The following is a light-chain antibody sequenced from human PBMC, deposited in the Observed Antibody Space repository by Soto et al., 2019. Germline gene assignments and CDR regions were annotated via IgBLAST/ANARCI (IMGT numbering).Light chain of an antibody. CDR3: QQYSSSPVT. J-gene: IGKJ4*01. CDR1: QSINTY. V-gene: IGKV3-20*01. CDR2: GAS. Sequence: ENVLTQSPATLSLSPGEGATLSCRASQSINTYLAWYQQKPGQAPRLLIYGASSRATGIPDRFSGSGSGTDFTLTISRLEPEDFAVYYCQQYSSSPVTFGGGTKVDI.